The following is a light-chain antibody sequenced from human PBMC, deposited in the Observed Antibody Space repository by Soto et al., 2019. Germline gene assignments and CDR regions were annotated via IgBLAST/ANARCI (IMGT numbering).Light chain of an antibody. CDR2: GAS. CDR3: QQTYTIPFA. V-gene: IGKV1-39*01. J-gene: IGKJ2*01. Sequence: DMQMTHSPSSLSASVGDRVTITCRPSQTIDYYLNWYQHKPGKAPKLLIYGASTLQSGVSSRFTGSASGTDFNLTIDNLQAEDFATYYCQQTYTIPFAFGQGTKLEI. CDR1: QTIDYY.